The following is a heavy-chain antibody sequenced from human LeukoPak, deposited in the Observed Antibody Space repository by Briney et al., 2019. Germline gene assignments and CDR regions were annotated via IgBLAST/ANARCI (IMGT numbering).Heavy chain of an antibody. V-gene: IGHV3-21*01. CDR1: GFTLSSYS. J-gene: IGHJ3*02. Sequence: PGGSLRLSCAASGFTLSSYSMNWVRQAPGKGLVWVSSISSSSSYIYYADSVKGRFTISRDNAKNSLYLQMNSLRAEDTAVYYCARDTVDDAFDIWGQGTMVTVSS. CDR3: ARDTVDDAFDI. CDR2: ISSSSSYI. D-gene: IGHD5-24*01.